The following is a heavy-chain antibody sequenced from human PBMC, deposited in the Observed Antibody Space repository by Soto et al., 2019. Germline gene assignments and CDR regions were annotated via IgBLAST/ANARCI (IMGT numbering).Heavy chain of an antibody. CDR2: IYYTGSS. CDR3: ARENVVLPTSRGAIDV. CDR1: GVSMNSGGYY. V-gene: IGHV4-31*03. D-gene: IGHD2-2*01. J-gene: IGHJ6*02. Sequence: QVHLRESGPGLLKPSQSLSLTCSVSGVSMNSGGYYWSWIRELPGIGLEWMGYIYYTGSSYSNPSLKTRLTISLDTSSNQFSLRLNSVTAADTAVYYCARENVVLPTSRGAIDVWGQGTTVTVSS.